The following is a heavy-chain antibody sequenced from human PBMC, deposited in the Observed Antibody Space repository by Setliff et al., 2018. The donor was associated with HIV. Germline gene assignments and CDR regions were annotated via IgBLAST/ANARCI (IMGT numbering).Heavy chain of an antibody. CDR3: AKGAGFYGDYTFDH. Sequence: PSETLSLTCTVSGPSIHIHYWSWIRQSPGKGFEWIGYIYSTGSTNYNPSLQRRVTISMVASRNQFSLRVTSVTAADTAVYYCAKGAGFYGDYTFDHWGQGRQVTVSS. CDR1: GPSIHIHY. V-gene: IGHV4-59*11. D-gene: IGHD4-17*01. J-gene: IGHJ4*02. CDR2: IYSTGST.